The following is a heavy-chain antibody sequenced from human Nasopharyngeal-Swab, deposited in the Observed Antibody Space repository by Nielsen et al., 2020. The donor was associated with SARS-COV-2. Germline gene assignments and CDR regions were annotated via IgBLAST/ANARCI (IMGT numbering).Heavy chain of an antibody. Sequence: ASVKVSCKASGYTFTAYYIHWVRQAPGRGLEWMGWINPNSGGTDYAQKFQGWVTMTTDTSKSTAYMELRSLRSDDTAVYYCARESGSYCSSTSCYRAYYYYYMDVWGKGTTVTVSS. CDR3: ARESGSYCSSTSCYRAYYYYYMDV. CDR2: INPNSGGT. CDR1: GYTFTAYY. J-gene: IGHJ6*03. V-gene: IGHV1-2*04. D-gene: IGHD2-2*01.